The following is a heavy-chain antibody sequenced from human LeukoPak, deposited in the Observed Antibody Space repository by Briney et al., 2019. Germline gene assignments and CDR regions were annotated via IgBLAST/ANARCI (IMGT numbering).Heavy chain of an antibody. V-gene: IGHV4-31*03. Sequence: SETLSLTCTVSGGSISSGGYYYTWIRQHPGKGLEYIGYIYYSGSTYYNPSLKSRVAMSVDTSKSQFSLKLSSVTAADTAVYYCARQSPLLWFGENYYFDYWGQGALVTVSS. D-gene: IGHD3-10*01. CDR3: ARQSPLLWFGENYYFDY. CDR1: GGSISSGGYY. CDR2: IYYSGST. J-gene: IGHJ4*02.